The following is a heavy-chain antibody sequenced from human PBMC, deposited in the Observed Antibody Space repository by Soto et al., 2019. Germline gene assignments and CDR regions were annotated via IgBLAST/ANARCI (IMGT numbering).Heavy chain of an antibody. J-gene: IGHJ4*02. D-gene: IGHD5-18*01. CDR1: GFTFSSYA. Sequence: GGPLRLSCAASGFTFSSYAMSWVRQAPGRGLEWVSAISGSGGSTYYADSVKGRFTISRDNSKNTLYLQMNSLRAEDTAVYYCAKDRGYSYGYFGYWGQATLVTVSS. CDR2: ISGSGGST. CDR3: AKDRGYSYGYFGY. V-gene: IGHV3-23*01.